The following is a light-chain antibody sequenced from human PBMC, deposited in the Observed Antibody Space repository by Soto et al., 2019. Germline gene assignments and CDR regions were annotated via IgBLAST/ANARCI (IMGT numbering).Light chain of an antibody. CDR3: QQYYSYPRT. CDR2: AAS. J-gene: IGKJ1*01. CDR1: QGISSY. Sequence: VRMTQSPSSLSASTGDRIAITCRASQGISSYLAWYQQKPCKAPKLLIYAASTLQSGVPSRFSGSGSGTDFTLTISCLQSEDFATYYCQQYYSYPRTFGQGTKVDI. V-gene: IGKV1-8*01.